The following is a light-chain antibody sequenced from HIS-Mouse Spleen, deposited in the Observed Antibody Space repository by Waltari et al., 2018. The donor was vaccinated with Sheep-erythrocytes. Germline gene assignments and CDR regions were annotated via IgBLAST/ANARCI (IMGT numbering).Light chain of an antibody. V-gene: IGLV2-14*03. J-gene: IGLJ2*01. CDR3: SSYTSSSTLV. CDR2: DVS. CDR1: SSYVGGYNY. Sequence: QSALTQPASVSGSPGQSITLPCPGTSSYVGGYNYVSWYQQHPGKAPKLMIYDVSNRPSGVSNRFSGSKSGNTASLTISGLQAEDEADYYCSSYTSSSTLVFGGGTKLTVL.